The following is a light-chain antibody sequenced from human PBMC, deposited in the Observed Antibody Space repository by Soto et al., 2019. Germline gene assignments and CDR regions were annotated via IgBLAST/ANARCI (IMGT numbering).Light chain of an antibody. J-gene: IGKJ1*01. CDR1: QSVRSSN. CDR3: QQSFVTPRT. Sequence: EIVLTQSPGTLSLSPGERTTLSCRASQSVRSSNLAGYQQKPGQAPRLLIYGASSRATGIPDRFSGSGSGTDFTLTISRLEPEDFAVYYCQQSFVTPRTFGQGTKVDIK. V-gene: IGKV3-20*01. CDR2: GAS.